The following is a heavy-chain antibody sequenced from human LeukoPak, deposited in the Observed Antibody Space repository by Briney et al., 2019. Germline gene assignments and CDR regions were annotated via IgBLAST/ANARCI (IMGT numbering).Heavy chain of an antibody. D-gene: IGHD3-22*01. J-gene: IGHJ4*02. Sequence: ASVKVSCKASGYTFTSYGISWVRQAPGQGLEWMGWISAYNGNTNYAQKLQGRVTMTTDTSTSTAYMELRSLRSDDTAVYYCARVPQIVVWYYFDYWGQGTLVTVSS. CDR2: ISAYNGNT. V-gene: IGHV1-18*01. CDR1: GYTFTSYG. CDR3: ARVPQIVVWYYFDY.